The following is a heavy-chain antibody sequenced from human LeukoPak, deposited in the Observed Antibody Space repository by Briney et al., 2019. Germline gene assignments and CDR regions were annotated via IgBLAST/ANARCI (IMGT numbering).Heavy chain of an antibody. CDR2: IYYSGST. CDR1: GGSISSYY. D-gene: IGHD3-22*01. J-gene: IGHJ4*02. Sequence: SETLSLTCTVSGGSISSYYWSWIRQPPGKGLEWFGYIYYSGSTNYNPSLESRVTISVDTSKDQFSLKLSSVTAADTAVYYCARERTQPYDSSGYYYPYYFDYWGQGTLVTVSS. CDR3: ARERTQPYDSSGYYYPYYFDY. V-gene: IGHV4-59*01.